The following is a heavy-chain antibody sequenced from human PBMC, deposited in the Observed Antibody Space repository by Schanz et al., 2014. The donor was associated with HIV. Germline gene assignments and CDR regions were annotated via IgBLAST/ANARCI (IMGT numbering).Heavy chain of an antibody. CDR1: RFTFSRYG. CDR2: ISGNGDSA. D-gene: IGHD6-19*01. Sequence: EVQLLESGGGLVQPGGFLRLSCAASRFTFSRYGMSWVRQTPDKGLEWVSSISGNGDSAYYADSVRGRFTISRDKSKNTLYLQMNSLRVEDTAVYYCAKMARSVAANTNFDYWGQGTLVTVSS. CDR3: AKMARSVAANTNFDY. J-gene: IGHJ4*02. V-gene: IGHV3-23*01.